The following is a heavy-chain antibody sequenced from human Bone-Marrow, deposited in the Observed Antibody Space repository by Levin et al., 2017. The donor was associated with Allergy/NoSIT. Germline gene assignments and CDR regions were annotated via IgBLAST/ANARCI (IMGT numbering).Heavy chain of an antibody. D-gene: IGHD3-16*02. J-gene: IGHJ4*02. CDR1: GYTFTGYY. Sequence: ASVKVSCKASGYTFTGYYMHWVRQAPGQGLEWMGRINPNSGGTNYAQKFQGRVTMTSDTSISTAYMELSRLRSDDTALYYCAIIVTTQAFDYWGQGTLVTVSS. V-gene: IGHV1-2*06. CDR3: AIIVTTQAFDY. CDR2: INPNSGGT.